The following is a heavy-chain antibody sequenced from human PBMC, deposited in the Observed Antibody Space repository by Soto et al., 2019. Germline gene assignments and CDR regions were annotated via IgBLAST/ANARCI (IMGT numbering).Heavy chain of an antibody. J-gene: IGHJ6*02. CDR3: AGAKSTYYYAMDV. CDR2: IFYSGNT. CDR1: GGSVSSGDYY. Sequence: PSETLSLTCTVSGGSVSSGDYYWSWIRQPPGKALEWIGYIFYSGNTYHNPSLKSRLTISIDTSKGRFSLTLNSVSAADTAVYYCAGAKSTYYYAMDVWGQGTTVTVSS. V-gene: IGHV4-30-4*01.